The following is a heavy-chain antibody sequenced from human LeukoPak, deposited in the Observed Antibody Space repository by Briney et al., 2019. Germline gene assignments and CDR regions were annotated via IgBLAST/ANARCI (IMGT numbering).Heavy chain of an antibody. V-gene: IGHV1-69*13. CDR2: IIPIFGTA. CDR1: GGTFSSYA. J-gene: IGHJ4*02. Sequence: SVKVSCTASGGTFSSYAISWVRQAPGQGLEWMGGIIPIFGTANYAQKFQGRVTITADESTSTAYMELSSLRSEDTAVYYCARDWCRSGPCYYFDYWGQGTLVTVSS. CDR3: ARDWCRSGPCYYFDY. D-gene: IGHD2-15*01.